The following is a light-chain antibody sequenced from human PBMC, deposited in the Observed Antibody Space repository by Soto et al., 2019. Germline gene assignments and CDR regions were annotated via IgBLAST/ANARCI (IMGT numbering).Light chain of an antibody. CDR2: GAS. CDR3: QQYGSSFRYT. J-gene: IGKJ2*01. CDR1: QSISSSY. Sequence: EIVLTQSPGTLSLSPGERATLSCRASQSISSSYLTWYQQKPGQAPLLLIYGASNRATGIPDRFSGSGSGTDVTLTISRLEPEDFAVYYCQQYGSSFRYTFGQGTKLEIK. V-gene: IGKV3-20*01.